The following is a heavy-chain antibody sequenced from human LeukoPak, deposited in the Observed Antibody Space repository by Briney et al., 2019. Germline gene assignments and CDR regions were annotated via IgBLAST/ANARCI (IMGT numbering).Heavy chain of an antibody. D-gene: IGHD3-10*01. CDR3: AREANYYGSGSYFEGTFDY. Sequence: SETLSLTCTVSGGSISSYYWSWIRQPPGKGLEWIGYIYHSGTTNYNPSLKSRVTILIDTSKNEFSLRLTSVTAADTAVYYCAREANYYGSGSYFEGTFDYWGQGTLVIVSS. J-gene: IGHJ4*02. V-gene: IGHV4-59*01. CDR2: IYHSGTT. CDR1: GGSISSYY.